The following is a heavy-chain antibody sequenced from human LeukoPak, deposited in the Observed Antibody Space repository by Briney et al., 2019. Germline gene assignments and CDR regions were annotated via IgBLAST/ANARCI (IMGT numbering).Heavy chain of an antibody. J-gene: IGHJ4*02. V-gene: IGHV3-23*01. D-gene: IGHD2-2*01. CDR2: ISGDGTRT. CDR3: AKSAGYCSSTSCYHFDY. CDR1: GFSFSSYA. Sequence: PGGSLRLSCAASGFSFSSYAMTWARQAPVKGLEWVSAISGDGTRTYYADSVKGRFTISRDNSKNTLYLEMSSLRVEDTAVYYCAKSAGYCSSTSCYHFDYWGQGTLVTVSS.